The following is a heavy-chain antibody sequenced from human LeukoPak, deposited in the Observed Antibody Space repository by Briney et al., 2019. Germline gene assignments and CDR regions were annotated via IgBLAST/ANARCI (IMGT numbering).Heavy chain of an antibody. CDR3: AKAEDGSGALGFDP. Sequence: PGGSLRLSCAASGFTFSSYGMHWVRQAPGKGLEWAAVISYDGSNKYYTDSVKGRFTISRDNSKNTLYLQMNSLRAEDTAVYYCAKAEDGSGALGFDPWGQGTLVTVSS. V-gene: IGHV3-30*18. CDR2: ISYDGSNK. CDR1: GFTFSSYG. D-gene: IGHD3-10*01. J-gene: IGHJ5*02.